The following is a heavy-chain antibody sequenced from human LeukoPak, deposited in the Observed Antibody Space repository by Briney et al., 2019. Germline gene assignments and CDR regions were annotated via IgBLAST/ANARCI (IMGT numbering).Heavy chain of an antibody. D-gene: IGHD3-10*01. V-gene: IGHV3-53*01. CDR3: ARGLYGSGTYGGFDY. J-gene: IGHJ4*02. Sequence: PGGSLRLSCAASGFTVSSNYMSWVRQAPGKGLEWVSVIYSGGSTYYADSVKGRFTISRDNSKNTLYLQMNSLRAEDTAVYYCARGLYGSGTYGGFDYWGQGTLVTVSS. CDR1: GFTVSSNY. CDR2: IYSGGST.